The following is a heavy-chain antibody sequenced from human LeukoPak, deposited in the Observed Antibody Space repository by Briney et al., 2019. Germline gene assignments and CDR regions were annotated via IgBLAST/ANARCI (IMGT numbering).Heavy chain of an antibody. J-gene: IGHJ4*02. Sequence: SGPTLVNPTQTRTLTCTFSGFSRSTSGVGGGWIRQPPGKALEWLALIYWNGHTPSTPSLNSRLTLTKHTSKTQVVLTMTNMDPVDTATYYCALSINGYYFDYWGQGTLVTVSS. V-gene: IGHV2-5*01. CDR2: IYWNGHT. CDR3: ALSINGYYFDY. D-gene: IGHD2-8*01. CDR1: GFSRSTSGVG.